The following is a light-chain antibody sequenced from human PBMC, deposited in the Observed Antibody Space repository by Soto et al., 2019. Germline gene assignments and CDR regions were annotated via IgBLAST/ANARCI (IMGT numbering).Light chain of an antibody. Sequence: QSVLTQPPSVSGAPGQRVTISCTGSSSNIGAGYDVHWYQQLPGTAPKVLIYGNSNRPSGVPDRFSGSKSGTSASLAITGLQAEDEADYYCQSYDSSLGGGVFGTGTKLTVL. CDR2: GNS. J-gene: IGLJ1*01. CDR1: SSNIGAGYD. CDR3: QSYDSSLGGGV. V-gene: IGLV1-40*01.